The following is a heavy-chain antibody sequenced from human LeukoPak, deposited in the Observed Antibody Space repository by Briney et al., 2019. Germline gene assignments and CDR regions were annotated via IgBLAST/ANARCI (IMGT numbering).Heavy chain of an antibody. CDR1: GYGFTSYD. D-gene: IGHD3-3*01. J-gene: IGHJ4*02. CDR2: MSPKGDNT. V-gene: IGHV1-8*01. CDR3: ARALLWSGYGVGY. Sequence: ASVKVSCKASGYGFTSYDINWVRQATGQGLEWMGSMSPKGDNTAYAQKFQGRVTMTTDTSTSTAYMELSSLRSDDTAVYYCARALLWSGYGVGYWGQGTLVTVSS.